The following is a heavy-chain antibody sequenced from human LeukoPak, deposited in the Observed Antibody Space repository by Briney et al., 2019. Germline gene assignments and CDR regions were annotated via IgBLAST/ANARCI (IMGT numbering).Heavy chain of an antibody. CDR3: ARDLGTSHYSFDY. Sequence: GGSLRLSCAASGFTFSSYWMHWVRQGPGKGLVWVSRINTDESSTSYADSVKGRFTISRDNAKNTLYLRMNSLRAEDTAVYYCARDLGTSHYSFDYWGQGTLVTVSS. CDR2: INTDESST. CDR1: GFTFSSYW. V-gene: IGHV3-74*01. J-gene: IGHJ4*02.